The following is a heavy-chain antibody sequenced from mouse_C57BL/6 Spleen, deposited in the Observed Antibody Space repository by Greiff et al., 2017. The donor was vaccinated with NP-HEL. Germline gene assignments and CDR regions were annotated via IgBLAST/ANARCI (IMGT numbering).Heavy chain of an antibody. CDR1: GYTFTSYW. CDR2: IDPSDSYT. Sequence: QVQLQQPGAELVMPGASVKLSCKASGYTFTSYWMHWVKQRPGQGLEWIGEIDPSDSYTNYNQKFKGKSTLTVDKSSSTAYMQLSSLTSEDSAVYYCARPYNGSTHWYFDVWGTKTTVTVSS. V-gene: IGHV1-69*01. D-gene: IGHD1-1*01. CDR3: ARPYNGSTHWYFDV. J-gene: IGHJ1*03.